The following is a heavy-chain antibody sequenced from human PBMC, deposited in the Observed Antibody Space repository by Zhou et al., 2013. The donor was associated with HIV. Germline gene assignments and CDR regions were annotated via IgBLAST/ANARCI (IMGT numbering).Heavy chain of an antibody. V-gene: IGHV1-69*05. CDR2: IIPIFGTA. J-gene: IGHJ6*03. Sequence: QVQLVQSGAEVKKPGSSVKVSCKASGGTFSSYAISWVRQAPGQGLEWMGGIIPIFGTANYAQKFQGRVTITTDESTSTAYMELSSLRSEDTAVYYCARDQGRFGESDYYYYYMDVWGQRGPRVTVSS. CDR1: GGTFSSYA. CDR3: ARDQGRFGESDYYYYYMDV. D-gene: IGHD3-10*01.